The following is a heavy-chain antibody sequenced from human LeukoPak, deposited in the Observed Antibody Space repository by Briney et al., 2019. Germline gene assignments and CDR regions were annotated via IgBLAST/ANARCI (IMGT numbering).Heavy chain of an antibody. D-gene: IGHD1-26*01. J-gene: IGHJ4*02. CDR3: AKSRSYYGSFDY. CDR1: GFTFDDYA. CDR2: ISWNSGSI. V-gene: IGHV3-9*03. Sequence: GGSLRLSCAASGFTFDDYAMHWVRQAPGKGLEWVSGISWNSGSIGYADSVEGRFTISRDNAKNSLYLQMNSLRAEDMALYYCAKSRSYYGSFDYWGQGTLVTVSS.